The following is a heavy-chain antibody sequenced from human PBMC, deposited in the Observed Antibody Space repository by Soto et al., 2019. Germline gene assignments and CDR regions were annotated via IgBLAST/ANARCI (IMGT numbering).Heavy chain of an antibody. CDR3: ARVVIYYGSGSYYEENWFDP. V-gene: IGHV4-30-4*01. CDR2: IYYSGST. J-gene: IGHJ5*02. CDR1: GGSISSGDYY. Sequence: SETLSLTCTVSGGSISSGDYYWGWIRQPPGKGLEWIGYIYYSGSTYYNPSLKSRVTISVDTSKNQFSLKLSSVTAADTAVYYCARVVIYYGSGSYYEENWFDPWGQGTLVTVSS. D-gene: IGHD3-10*01.